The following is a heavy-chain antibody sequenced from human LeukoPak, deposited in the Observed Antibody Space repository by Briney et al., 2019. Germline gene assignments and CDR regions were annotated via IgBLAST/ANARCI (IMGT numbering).Heavy chain of an antibody. J-gene: IGHJ4*02. Sequence: GGSLRLSCAASGFTVSYNYMSWVRQAPGKGLEWVSVIYSGGSTYYADSVRGRFTISRDKSKNTLYLQMNSLRAEDTAVYYCAMRGGSSSGFDYWGQGTLVTVSS. CDR2: IYSGGST. CDR3: AMRGGSSSGFDY. CDR1: GFTVSYNY. D-gene: IGHD2-2*01. V-gene: IGHV3-66*01.